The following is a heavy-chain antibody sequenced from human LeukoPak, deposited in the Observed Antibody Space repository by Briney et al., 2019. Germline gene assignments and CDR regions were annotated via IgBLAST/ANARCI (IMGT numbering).Heavy chain of an antibody. J-gene: IGHJ3*02. D-gene: IGHD3-10*01. Sequence: PGGSLRLSCAASGFTFRTYAMNWVRQAPGKGLEWVVVISDDGSNKYYAESVKGQFTISRDNSKNTLYLQMNSLRAEDTAVYYCASWSSGLRRWFIPDAFDIWGQGTMVTVSS. CDR3: ASWSSGLRRWFIPDAFDI. CDR2: ISDDGSNK. CDR1: GFTFRTYA. V-gene: IGHV3-30*04.